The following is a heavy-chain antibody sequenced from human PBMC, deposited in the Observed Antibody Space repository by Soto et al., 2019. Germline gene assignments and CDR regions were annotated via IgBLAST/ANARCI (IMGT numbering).Heavy chain of an antibody. CDR1: GGSFSGYY. CDR3: ARRGAVSSWFDP. CDR2: INHSGST. V-gene: IGHV4-34*01. Sequence: QVQLQQWGAGLLKPSETLSLTCAVYGGSFSGYYWSWIRQPPGKGLEWIGEINHSGSTNYNPSLKSRVTTPVDTPKTPFYLKLSSVTAADTAVYYCARRGAVSSWFDPWGQGTLVTVSS. J-gene: IGHJ5*02.